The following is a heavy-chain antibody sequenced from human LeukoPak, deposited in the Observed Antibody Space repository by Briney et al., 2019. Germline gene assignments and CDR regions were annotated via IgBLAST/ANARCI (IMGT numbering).Heavy chain of an antibody. CDR2: IYTSGST. D-gene: IGHD1-26*01. J-gene: IGHJ4*02. CDR1: GGSISSGSYY. CDR3: ARDPWEPGDY. Sequence: SETLSLTCTVSGGSISSGSYYWSWIRQPAGKGLEWIGRIYTSGSTNYNPSLKSRVTISVDTSRNQFSLKLSSVTAADTAVYYCARDPWEPGDYWGQGTLVTVSS. V-gene: IGHV4-61*02.